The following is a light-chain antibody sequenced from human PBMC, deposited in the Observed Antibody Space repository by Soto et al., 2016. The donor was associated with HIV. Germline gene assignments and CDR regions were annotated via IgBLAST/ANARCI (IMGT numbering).Light chain of an antibody. CDR1: QGVTGW. CDR2: ATS. CDR3: QQAHTFPRT. Sequence: IQMTQSPSSVSASVGDRVTITCRASQGVTGWLAWYQKKPGEAPKLLIYATSTLHSGVPTRFSGSGSGTEFTLTISSLQSDDFATYYCQQAHTFPRTFGGGTKVEIK. V-gene: IGKV1-12*01. J-gene: IGKJ4*01.